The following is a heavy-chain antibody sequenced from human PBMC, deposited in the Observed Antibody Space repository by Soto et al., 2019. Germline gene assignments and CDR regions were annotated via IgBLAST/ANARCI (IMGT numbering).Heavy chain of an antibody. CDR3: ARDAAIGMNDY. J-gene: IGHJ4*02. V-gene: IGHV1-69*05. D-gene: IGHD1-20*01. CDR1: GGTFSSYA. CDR2: IIPIFATA. Sequence: SVKVSCKASGGTFSSYAISWVRQAPGQGLEWMGGIIPIFATANYAQKLQGRVTMTTDTSTSTAYMELRSLRSDDTAVYYCARDAAIGMNDYWGQGTLVTVSS.